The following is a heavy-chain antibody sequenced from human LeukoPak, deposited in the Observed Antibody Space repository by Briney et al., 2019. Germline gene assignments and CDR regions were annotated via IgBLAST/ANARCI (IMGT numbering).Heavy chain of an antibody. CDR1: GGSMNQYY. J-gene: IGHJ5*02. Sequence: PSETLSLTCTVSGGSMNQYYWSWLRQPAGRGLEWIGRIYSSGNTFYKASLKSRVTMSVDTSNNQFFLKLTSVTAADTAVYYCAREARSGYEGFWSDPWGQGTLVTVSS. CDR3: AREARSGYEGFWSDP. CDR2: IYSSGNT. V-gene: IGHV4-4*07. D-gene: IGHD5-12*01.